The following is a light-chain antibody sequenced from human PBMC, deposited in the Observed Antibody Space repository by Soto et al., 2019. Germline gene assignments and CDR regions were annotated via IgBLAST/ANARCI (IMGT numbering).Light chain of an antibody. Sequence: QSVLTQPPSVSGAPGQRVTISCTGSSSNIGAGYDVHWYQQLPGTAPKLLIYGNSNRPSGVPDRFSGSKSSTSASLAITGLQAEDEADYYCQSYDSSLSGLDYVFGTGTKVTVL. J-gene: IGLJ1*01. CDR3: QSYDSSLSGLDYV. V-gene: IGLV1-40*01. CDR1: SSNIGAGYD. CDR2: GNS.